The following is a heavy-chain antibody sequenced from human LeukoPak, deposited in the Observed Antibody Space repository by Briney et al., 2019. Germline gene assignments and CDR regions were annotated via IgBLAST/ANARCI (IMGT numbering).Heavy chain of an antibody. CDR1: GYTFTGYY. V-gene: IGHV1-2*02. D-gene: IGHD3-10*01. J-gene: IGHJ4*02. Sequence: GASVKVSCKASGYTFTGYYMHWVRQAPGQGLEWMGWINPNSGGTNYAQKFQGRVTMTRDTSISTAYMELSRLRSDDTAVYYCAINRGITMVRGVIISYYFDYWGQGTLVTVSS. CDR2: INPNSGGT. CDR3: AINRGITMVRGVIISYYFDY.